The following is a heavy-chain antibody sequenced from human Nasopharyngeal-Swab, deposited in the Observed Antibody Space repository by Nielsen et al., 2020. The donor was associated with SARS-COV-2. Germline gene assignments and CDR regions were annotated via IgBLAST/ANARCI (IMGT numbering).Heavy chain of an antibody. V-gene: IGHV3-30*04. CDR1: GFTFSSYA. CDR3: ARDRGGSYQGLD. J-gene: IGHJ4*02. Sequence: GGSLRLSCAASGFTFSSYAMHWVRQAPGKGLEWVAVISYDGSNKYYADSVKGRFTISRDNSKNTLYLQMNSLRAEDTAVYYCARDRGGSYQGLDWGQGTLVTVSS. CDR2: ISYDGSNK. D-gene: IGHD1-26*01.